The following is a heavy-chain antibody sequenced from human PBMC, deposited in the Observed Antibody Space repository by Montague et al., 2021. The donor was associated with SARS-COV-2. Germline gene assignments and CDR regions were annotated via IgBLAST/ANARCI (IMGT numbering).Heavy chain of an antibody. CDR2: IDWDDDK. D-gene: IGHD4-17*01. CDR1: GFSLSTSGMC. Sequence: PALEKPTQTLTLTCTFSGFSLSTSGMCVSWIRQPPGKALEWLALIDWDDDKYYSTSLKTRLTISKDTSLNQVVLTMTNMDPVDTATYYCARIPAVTTGLNYYYYYGMDVWGQGTTVTVSS. V-gene: IGHV2-70*01. CDR3: ARIPAVTTGLNYYYYYGMDV. J-gene: IGHJ6*02.